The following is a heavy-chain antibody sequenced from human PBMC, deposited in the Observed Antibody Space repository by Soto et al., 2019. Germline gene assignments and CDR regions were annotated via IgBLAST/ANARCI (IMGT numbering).Heavy chain of an antibody. V-gene: IGHV3-64*04. J-gene: IGHJ4*02. CDR2: ISSNGGST. Sequence: HPGGSLRLSCSASGFTFSSYAMHWVRQAPGKGLEYVSAISSNGGSTYYADSVKGRFTISRDNSKNTLYLQMNSLRAEDTAVYYCAKDQVRRWLQSPPWYFDYWGQGTLVTVSS. CDR3: AKDQVRRWLQSPPWYFDY. CDR1: GFTFSSYA. D-gene: IGHD5-12*01.